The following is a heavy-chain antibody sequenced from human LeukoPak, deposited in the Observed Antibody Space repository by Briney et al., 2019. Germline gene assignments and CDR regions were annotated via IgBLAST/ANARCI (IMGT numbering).Heavy chain of an antibody. Sequence: KPSETLSLTCTVSGGSISSSSYYWGWIRQPPGKGLEWIGTIYYSGSTYYNPSLKSRVTISLDTSKNQFSLKLSSVTAADTAVYYCARVEQYYYGSGVTRGWFDPWGQGTLVTVSS. CDR3: ARVEQYYYGSGVTRGWFDP. D-gene: IGHD3-10*01. V-gene: IGHV4-39*07. CDR2: IYYSGST. J-gene: IGHJ5*02. CDR1: GGSISSSSYY.